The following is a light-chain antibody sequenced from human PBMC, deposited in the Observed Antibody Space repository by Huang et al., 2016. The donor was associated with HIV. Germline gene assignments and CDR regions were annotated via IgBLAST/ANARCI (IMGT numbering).Light chain of an antibody. Sequence: EIVLTQSPGTLSLSPGERATLSCRANESISSNDLAWYQQRPGQAPRVIIYGASSRITGIPDRFSGSGSGTDFTLTISKLEPEDFAVYYCQQYGSSPLTFGQGTKVEIK. CDR1: ESISSND. CDR3: QQYGSSPLT. V-gene: IGKV3-20*01. J-gene: IGKJ1*01. CDR2: GAS.